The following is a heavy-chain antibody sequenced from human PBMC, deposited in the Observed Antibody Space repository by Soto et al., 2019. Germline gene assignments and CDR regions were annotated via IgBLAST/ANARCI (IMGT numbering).Heavy chain of an antibody. CDR1: GGTFSSYA. CDR2: IIPIFGTA. J-gene: IGHJ5*02. Sequence: QVQLVQSGAEVKKPGSSVKVSCKASGGTFSSYAISWVRQAPGQGLEWMGGIIPIFGTANYAQKFQGRVTITADESTSTAYMELSSVRSEDTDVYYCARDGYSSLSEAKNWFDPWGQGTLVTVSS. D-gene: IGHD6-6*01. CDR3: ARDGYSSLSEAKNWFDP. V-gene: IGHV1-69*01.